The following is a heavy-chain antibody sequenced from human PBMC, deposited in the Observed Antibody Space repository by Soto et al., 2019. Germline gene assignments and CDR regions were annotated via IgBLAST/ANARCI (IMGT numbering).Heavy chain of an antibody. Sequence: ASVKVSCKGSGYTFTRYCSSWVRQAPGQGLEWMGWVSAYNGNTNYAQKLQGRVTMTTDTSTTTAYMELRSPRSDDTAVYYCARGRTSSPYYDVMDVWGQGTTVTVSS. J-gene: IGHJ6*02. CDR2: VSAYNGNT. CDR3: ARGRTSSPYYDVMDV. CDR1: GYTFTRYC. V-gene: IGHV1-18*01. D-gene: IGHD6-13*01.